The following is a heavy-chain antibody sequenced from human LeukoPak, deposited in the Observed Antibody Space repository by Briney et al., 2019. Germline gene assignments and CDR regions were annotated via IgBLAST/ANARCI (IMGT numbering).Heavy chain of an antibody. V-gene: IGHV1-18*01. CDR3: ARDQAVGWPPVYFEY. CDR1: GYSFTDYG. J-gene: IGHJ4*02. Sequence: ASVKVSCKTSGYSFTDYGISWLRQAPGQGPEWMGWITGYNGNTGNAQKFQDRVTMTIDTSTATAYMELRSLRSDDTAVYYCARDQAVGWPPVYFEYWGQGTPVTVSP. D-gene: IGHD6-19*01. CDR2: ITGYNGNT.